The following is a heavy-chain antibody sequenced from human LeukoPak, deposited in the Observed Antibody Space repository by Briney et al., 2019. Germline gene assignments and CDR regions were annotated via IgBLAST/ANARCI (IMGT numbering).Heavy chain of an antibody. CDR2: IYSGGGT. J-gene: IGHJ4*01. V-gene: IGHV3-53*01. CDR1: GFTVSSNY. Sequence: PGGSLRLSCAASGFTVSSNYMSWVRQAPGKGLEWVSIIYSGGGTYYADSVKGRFTISRDNAKNILYLEMTSLRMEDAGLYYCATSRVFDYWGHGTLVSVS. CDR3: ATSRVFDY. D-gene: IGHD6-6*01.